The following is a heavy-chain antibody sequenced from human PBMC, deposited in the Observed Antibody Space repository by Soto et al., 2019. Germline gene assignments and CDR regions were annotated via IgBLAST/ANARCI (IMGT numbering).Heavy chain of an antibody. J-gene: IGHJ5*01. V-gene: IGHV1-18*01. D-gene: IGHD2-15*01. CDR3: ARGGLGYCCGGSCPKNWFGS. CDR1: GYSFTSYG. Sequence: ASVKVSCKASGYSFTSYGITWVRQAPGQGLEWLGWISPYNGDTNYAQKLQGRVTMTTDTSTSTAYMELRSLRSDDTAVYYCARGGLGYCCGGSCPKNWFGSWGQGTLVTVSS. CDR2: ISPYNGDT.